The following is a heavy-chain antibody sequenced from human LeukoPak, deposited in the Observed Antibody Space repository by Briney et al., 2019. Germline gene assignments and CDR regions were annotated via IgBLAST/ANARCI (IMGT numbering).Heavy chain of an antibody. Sequence: GESLRISCKGSGYRFTSYWISWVRQMPGKGLEWMGRIDPSDSYIKYSPSFQGHVTISADKSISTAYLQWSSLEVSDTAMYYCARDSVVTAGGAFDIWGQGTMVTVSS. V-gene: IGHV5-10-1*01. J-gene: IGHJ3*02. CDR1: GYRFTSYW. CDR3: ARDSVVTAGGAFDI. D-gene: IGHD4-23*01. CDR2: IDPSDSYI.